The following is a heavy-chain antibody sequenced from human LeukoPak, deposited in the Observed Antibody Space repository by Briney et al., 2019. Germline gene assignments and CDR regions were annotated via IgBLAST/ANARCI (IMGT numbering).Heavy chain of an antibody. V-gene: IGHV3-13*01. J-gene: IGHJ4*02. Sequence: GGSLRLSCAASGFTVSSYAMHWVRQPIGKGLEWVSALGIAGDTFYPGSVKGRFTISRENAKNSLYLQMNSLRAEDTAMYYCARQKQSHGNFDYWGLGTLSPSPQ. D-gene: IGHD1-26*01. CDR1: GFTVSSYA. CDR3: ARQKQSHGNFDY. CDR2: LGIAGDT.